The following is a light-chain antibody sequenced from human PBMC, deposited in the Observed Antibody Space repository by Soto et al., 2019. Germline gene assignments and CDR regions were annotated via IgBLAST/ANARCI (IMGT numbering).Light chain of an antibody. Sequence: DVVMTQSPLSLPVTLGQPASISCSSSQSLVHSDGNTYLSWFQQRPGQSPRRLIYQVSHRDSGVPDRFSGGGSGTDFTLKISRVEAEDVGSYYCMQVTHWPQTFGQGTKVEIK. CDR1: QSLVHSDGNTY. V-gene: IGKV2-30*02. CDR3: MQVTHWPQT. CDR2: QVS. J-gene: IGKJ1*01.